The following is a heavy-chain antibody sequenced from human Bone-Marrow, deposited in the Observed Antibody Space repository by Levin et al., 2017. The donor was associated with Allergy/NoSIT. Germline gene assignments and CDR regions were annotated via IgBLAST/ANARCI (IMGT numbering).Heavy chain of an antibody. D-gene: IGHD2-8*02. J-gene: IGHJ4*02. Sequence: GGSLRLSCVGSGFRFKEAWMSWVRQAPGKGLEWVARLKSQRDGETADYAAPVNGRFTISRDDSRDTLYLQMNSLRTDDTAVYYCAIDDYFNTGGPGLDYFDYWGQGALVTVSS. CDR1: GFRFKEAW. CDR2: LKSQRDGETA. V-gene: IGHV3-15*01. CDR3: AIDDYFNTGGPGLDYFDY.